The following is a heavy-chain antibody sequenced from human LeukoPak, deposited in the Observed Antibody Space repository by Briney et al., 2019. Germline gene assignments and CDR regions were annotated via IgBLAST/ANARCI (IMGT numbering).Heavy chain of an antibody. CDR2: IYSDGSGT. D-gene: IGHD3-10*02. Sequence: GGSLRLSCAASGFTFSTYWMHWVRQAPGKGLVRVSRIYSDGSGTIYADSVKGRFTISRDNAKNTLYLQMNSLRAEDTAVYYCARDRNYVPDYWGQGTLVTVSS. CDR1: GFTFSTYW. J-gene: IGHJ4*02. V-gene: IGHV3-74*01. CDR3: ARDRNYVPDY.